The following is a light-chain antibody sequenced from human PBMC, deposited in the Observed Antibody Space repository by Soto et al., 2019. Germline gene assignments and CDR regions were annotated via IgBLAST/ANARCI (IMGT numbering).Light chain of an antibody. CDR2: DVS. V-gene: IGKV1-12*01. CDR3: LHHDSCPST. J-gene: IGKJ1*01. Sequence: ATIHGLASQTISDWLAWYQLKPGKAPKLLILDVSNLQSGVPSRFCGSGPGTYFSLTIISLQPAEFATYYCLHHDSCPSTFGQGTKVDIK. CDR1: QTISDW.